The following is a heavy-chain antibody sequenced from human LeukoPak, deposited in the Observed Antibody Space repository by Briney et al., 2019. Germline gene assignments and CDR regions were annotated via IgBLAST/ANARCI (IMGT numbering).Heavy chain of an antibody. J-gene: IGHJ4*02. CDR2: IDYSGSP. CDR1: GASISSYY. D-gene: IGHD4-11*01. CDR3: ARHYPPDYTSDC. Sequence: SETLSLTCTVSGASISSYYWSWIRQPPGKGLEWIGYIDYSGSPNYNPSLRSRVTISVDTSKNQFSLKLSSVTAADTAVYFCARHYPPDYTSDCWGRGTLVTVSS. V-gene: IGHV4-59*08.